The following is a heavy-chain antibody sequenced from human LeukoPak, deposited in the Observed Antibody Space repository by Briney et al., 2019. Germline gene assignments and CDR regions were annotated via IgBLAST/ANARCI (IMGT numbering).Heavy chain of an antibody. CDR2: IYYSGST. CDR3: ARTFSESYYYYGMDV. CDR1: GGSISSSSYY. Sequence: SETLSLTCTVSGGSISSSSYYWGWIRQPPGKGLEWIGSIYYSGSTYYNPSLKSRVTISVDTSKNQFSLKLSSVTAADTAVYYCARTFSESYYYYGMDVWGQGTTVTVSS. J-gene: IGHJ6*02. V-gene: IGHV4-39*07. D-gene: IGHD1-26*01.